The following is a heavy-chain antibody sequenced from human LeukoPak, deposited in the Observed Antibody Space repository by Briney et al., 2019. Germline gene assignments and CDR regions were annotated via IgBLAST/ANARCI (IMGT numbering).Heavy chain of an antibody. CDR2: IYYSGST. CDR3: ARGFQWRDS. Sequence: SETVSLTCTVSGVSISSATYYWGWVRQPPGKGLEWIGNIYYSGSTYYSTTLKSRVTISVDTSKNQFSLNLSSVSAADTAVYYCARGFQWRDSWGQGTMVTVSS. CDR1: GVSISSATYY. V-gene: IGHV4-39*01. D-gene: IGHD6-19*01. J-gene: IGHJ4*02.